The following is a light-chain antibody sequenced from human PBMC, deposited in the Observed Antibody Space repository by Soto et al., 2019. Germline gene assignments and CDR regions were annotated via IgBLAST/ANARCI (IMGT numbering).Light chain of an antibody. J-gene: IGKJ4*01. CDR2: GET. V-gene: IGKV3-20*01. CDR3: QRSGGSVS. Sequence: EIVLTQSPATLSLSPGERATLSCRASQALNTRLAWYQHKPGQAPRLLIYGETFRATGIPDRFSGSGSGTDFTLTINRLEPEDFAVYYCQRSGGSVSFGGGTKVDIK. CDR1: QALNTR.